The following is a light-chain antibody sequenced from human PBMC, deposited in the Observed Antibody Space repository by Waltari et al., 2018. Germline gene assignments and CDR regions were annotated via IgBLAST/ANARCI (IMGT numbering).Light chain of an antibody. J-gene: IGLJ1*01. CDR2: DND. CDR1: NFNIGSNS. V-gene: IGLV1-44*01. CDR3: ATWEGSQRV. Sequence: QSVVTQPPSPSGTPGQRVTISCSARNFNIGSNSVYWFQQLPGAAPKLLMYDNDQRPSGVPDRFSASKSGTSASLAISALQSGDEADYYCATWEGSQRVFGTGTKVTVL.